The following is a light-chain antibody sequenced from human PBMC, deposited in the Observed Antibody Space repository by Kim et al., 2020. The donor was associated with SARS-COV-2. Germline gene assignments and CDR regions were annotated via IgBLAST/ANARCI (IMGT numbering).Light chain of an antibody. J-gene: IGLJ2*01. CDR1: NIGRKS. Sequence: PGKTARITCGGNNIGRKSVHWYQQKPGQAPMQVVYNDSDRPSGIPERFSGSNSGNTATLTISRVEAGDEADYYCQVWDISRDHIVIFGGGTQLTVL. CDR2: NDS. CDR3: QVWDISRDHIVI. V-gene: IGLV3-21*03.